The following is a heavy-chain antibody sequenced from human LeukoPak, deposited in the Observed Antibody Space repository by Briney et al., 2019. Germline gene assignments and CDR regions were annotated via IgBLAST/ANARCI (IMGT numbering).Heavy chain of an antibody. Sequence: QTGGSLRLSCAASGITFSNFGMHWVRQAPGKGLEWVAVVSDNGRTKYYADSVKGRFTISRDNSKNTLDLQMDSLRAEDTAVYYCARVRGIVVVPAAIWWFDPWGQGTLVTVSS. D-gene: IGHD2-2*01. J-gene: IGHJ5*02. CDR3: ARVRGIVVVPAAIWWFDP. CDR1: GITFSNFG. CDR2: VSDNGRTK. V-gene: IGHV3-30*03.